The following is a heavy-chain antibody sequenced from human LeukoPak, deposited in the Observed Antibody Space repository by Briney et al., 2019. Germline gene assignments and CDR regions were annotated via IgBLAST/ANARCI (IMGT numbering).Heavy chain of an antibody. CDR1: GGTFSSYA. J-gene: IGHJ5*02. CDR2: IIPIFGTA. Sequence: GASVTVSCKASGGTFSSYAISWVRQAPGQGLEWMGGIIPIFGTANYAQKFQGRVTITTDESTSTAYMELSSLRSEDTAVYYCARERLDRRGGNYYDSSGYGPWGQGTLVTVSS. D-gene: IGHD3-22*01. V-gene: IGHV1-69*05. CDR3: ARERLDRRGGNYYDSSGYGP.